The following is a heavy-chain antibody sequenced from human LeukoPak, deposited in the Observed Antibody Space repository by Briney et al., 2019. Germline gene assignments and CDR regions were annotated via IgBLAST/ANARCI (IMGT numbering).Heavy chain of an antibody. J-gene: IGHJ4*02. D-gene: IGHD6-19*01. Sequence: GGSLRLSCLASGLPFSTYAMHWVRQAPGKGLEYVSAISSSGGNTYYADSVKGRFTISRDNSRNTLYLQMSSLRVEDTALYYCVESIAVAGAVDYWGQGTLVTVSS. CDR1: GLPFSTYA. V-gene: IGHV3-64D*06. CDR2: ISSSGGNT. CDR3: VESIAVAGAVDY.